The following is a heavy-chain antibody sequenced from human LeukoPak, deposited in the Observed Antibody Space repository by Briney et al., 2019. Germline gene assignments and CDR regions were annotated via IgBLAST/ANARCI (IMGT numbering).Heavy chain of an antibody. Sequence: PGGSLRLSCAASGFTFDDYGMSWVRQAPGKGLEWVSGINWNGGSTGCADSVKGRFTISRDNAKNSLYLQMNSLRAEDTALYYCARVGPSSASMTPAYGMDVWGQGTTVTVSS. CDR2: INWNGGST. J-gene: IGHJ6*02. CDR1: GFTFDDYG. CDR3: ARVGPSSASMTPAYGMDV. V-gene: IGHV3-20*04. D-gene: IGHD2/OR15-2a*01.